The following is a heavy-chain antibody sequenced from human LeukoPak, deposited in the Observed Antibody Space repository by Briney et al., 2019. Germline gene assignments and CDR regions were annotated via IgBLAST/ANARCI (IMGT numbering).Heavy chain of an antibody. V-gene: IGHV4-34*01. CDR2: INHSGST. Sequence: SETLSLTCAVYGGSFSGYYWSWIRQPPGKGLEWIGEINHSGSTNYDPSLKSRVTISVDTSKNQFSLKLSSVTAADTAVYYCARDAGDYYGSGSYYSVVLDYWGQGTLVTVSS. J-gene: IGHJ4*02. D-gene: IGHD3-10*01. CDR1: GGSFSGYY. CDR3: ARDAGDYYGSGSYYSVVLDY.